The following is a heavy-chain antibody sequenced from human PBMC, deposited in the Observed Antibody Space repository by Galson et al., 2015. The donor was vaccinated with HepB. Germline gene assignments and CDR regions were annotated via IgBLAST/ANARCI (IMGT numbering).Heavy chain of an antibody. CDR1: GYTLSDYY. V-gene: IGHV1-2*02. D-gene: IGHD2-21*01. CDR3: AKDGGAGYCGPTSCQYFFYMDG. CDR2: INTNSGDT. J-gene: IGHJ6*03. Sequence: SVKVSCKASGYTLSDYYMHWVRQAPGQGLEWMAWINTNSGDTNYAQKFQGRVTVTRDPSINTVYMEMSGLSSADTAVYYCAKDGGAGYCGPTSCQYFFYMDGWGKGTTVTVSS.